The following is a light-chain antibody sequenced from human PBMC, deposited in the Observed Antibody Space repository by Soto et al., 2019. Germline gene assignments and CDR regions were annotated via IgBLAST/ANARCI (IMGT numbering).Light chain of an antibody. Sequence: EIVMTQSPATLSVSLGERATLSCRAGQSLDYNLAWYQQKPGQAPGLLIYGASARATGVPARFSCSGSETEFTLTISSVQSEDCAVYFCQQYSHRPQYTFGQGTKLEIK. J-gene: IGKJ2*01. V-gene: IGKV3-15*01. CDR2: GAS. CDR3: QQYSHRPQYT. CDR1: QSLDYN.